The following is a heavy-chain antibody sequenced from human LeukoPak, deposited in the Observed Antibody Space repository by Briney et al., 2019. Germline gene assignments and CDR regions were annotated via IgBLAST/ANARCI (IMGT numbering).Heavy chain of an antibody. CDR1: EYTFTSYY. CDR2: INPSGGST. V-gene: IGHV1-46*01. J-gene: IGHJ6*02. D-gene: IGHD4-17*01. Sequence: ASVKVSCKASEYTFTSYYMHWVRQAPGQGLEWMGIINPSGGSTSYAQKFQGRVTMTRDTSTSTAYMELSSLRSEDTAVYYCARELSTVTTHYYYYGMDVWGQGTTVTVSS. CDR3: ARELSTVTTHYYYYGMDV.